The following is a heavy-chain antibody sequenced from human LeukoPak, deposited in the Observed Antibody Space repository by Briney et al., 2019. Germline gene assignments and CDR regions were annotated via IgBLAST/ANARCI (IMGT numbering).Heavy chain of an antibody. J-gene: IGHJ4*02. V-gene: IGHV4-30-2*01. CDR2: IYHSGST. CDR3: ARDLGIVGSTDY. D-gene: IGHD1-26*01. CDR1: GGSISSGGYY. Sequence: SETLSLTCTVSGGSISSGGYYWSWIRQPPGKGLEWIGYIYHSGSTYYNPSLKSRVTISVDRSENQFSLKLSSVTAADTAVYYCARDLGIVGSTDYWGQGTLVTVSS.